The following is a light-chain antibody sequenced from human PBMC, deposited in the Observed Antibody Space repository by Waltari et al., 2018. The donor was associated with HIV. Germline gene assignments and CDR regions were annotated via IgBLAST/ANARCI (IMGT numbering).Light chain of an antibody. Sequence: DVQMTQSPSSLSASVGDRVTITCRASQDIDRSLFWSQQRPGKAPKLLIDKTSNLDSGVPSRFSGSGSGTEYTLTITGLRPEDSATYYCQQSHITPPYTFGQGTKLEI. CDR2: KTS. CDR1: QDIDRS. V-gene: IGKV1-39*01. CDR3: QQSHITPPYT. J-gene: IGKJ2*01.